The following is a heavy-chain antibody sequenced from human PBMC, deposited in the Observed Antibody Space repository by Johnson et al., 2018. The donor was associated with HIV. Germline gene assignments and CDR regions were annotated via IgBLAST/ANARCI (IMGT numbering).Heavy chain of an antibody. CDR3: ARSYPGSASVYRDAFDI. CDR2: IYDGSNK. CDR1: GFTVSSNY. J-gene: IGHJ3*02. V-gene: IGHV3-66*03. D-gene: IGHD4-11*01. Sequence: VQLVESGGGLIQPGGSLRLSCAASGFTVSSNYMSWVRQAPGKGLEWVSIIYDGSNKYYAASVKGRFTISRDNAKNSVYLQMGRLRVEDMAVYYCARSYPGSASVYRDAFDIWGQGTMVTVSS.